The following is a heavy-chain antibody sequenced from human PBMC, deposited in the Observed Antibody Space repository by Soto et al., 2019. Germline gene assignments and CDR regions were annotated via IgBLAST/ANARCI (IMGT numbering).Heavy chain of an antibody. J-gene: IGHJ4*02. CDR2: INSKTDGGTT. V-gene: IGHV3-15*07. Sequence: EVQLVESGGGLVKPGGSLRLSCAASGFTFSNAWMNWVRQAPGKGLEWVGRINSKTDGGTTDYAAPVKGRFTISRDDSKNALYLQMNSLKTEDTAVYYCTTDFPYRSKGSGSFHYWGQGTLVTVSS. CDR1: GFTFSNAW. CDR3: TTDFPYRSKGSGSFHY. D-gene: IGHD1-26*01.